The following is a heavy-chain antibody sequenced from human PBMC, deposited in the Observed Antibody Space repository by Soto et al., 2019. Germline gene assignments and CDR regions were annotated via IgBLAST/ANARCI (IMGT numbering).Heavy chain of an antibody. CDR1: GGSISSGGYY. J-gene: IGHJ6*02. Sequence: SETLSLTCTVSGGSISSGGYYWSWIRQPPGKGLEWIGYIYYSGSTYYNPSLKSRITMSVDTSKNQFSLKLSSVTAADTAVYYCARVRRDCSSTSCSYYYYGMDVWGQGTTVTVSS. CDR3: ARVRRDCSSTSCSYYYYGMDV. CDR2: IYYSGST. D-gene: IGHD2-2*01. V-gene: IGHV4-31*03.